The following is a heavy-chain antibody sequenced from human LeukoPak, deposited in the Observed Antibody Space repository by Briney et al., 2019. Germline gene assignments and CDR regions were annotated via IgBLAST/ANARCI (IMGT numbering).Heavy chain of an antibody. J-gene: IGHJ6*03. CDR3: AREGGVGPTAPPDYYSYQMDV. V-gene: IGHV1-18*01. CDR2: ISPYTTKT. Sequence: ASVKVSCKASGYIFTSYGITWVRQAPGQGLEWMGWISPYTTKTNYAQSLQGRVTMTTDTSTSTAYMELRSLRSDDTAVYYCAREGGVGPTAPPDYYSYQMDVWGKGTTVTVSS. D-gene: IGHD1-26*01. CDR1: GYIFTSYG.